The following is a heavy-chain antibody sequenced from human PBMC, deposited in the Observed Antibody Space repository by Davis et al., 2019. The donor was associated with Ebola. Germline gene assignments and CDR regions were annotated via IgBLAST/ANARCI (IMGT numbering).Heavy chain of an antibody. CDR1: GGSISSSSYY. V-gene: IGHV4-39*07. D-gene: IGHD6-13*01. CDR2: IYYSGST. CDR3: ARDSSSSWSLTSYYFDY. J-gene: IGHJ4*02. Sequence: PSETLSLTCTVSGGSISSSSYYWGWIRQPPGKGLEWIGSIYYSGSTYYNPSLKSRVTIPVDTSKNQFSLKLSSVTAADTAVYYCARDSSSSWSLTSYYFDYWGQGTLVTVSS.